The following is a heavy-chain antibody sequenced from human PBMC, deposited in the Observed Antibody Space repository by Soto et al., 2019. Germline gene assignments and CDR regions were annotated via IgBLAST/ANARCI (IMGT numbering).Heavy chain of an antibody. D-gene: IGHD4-17*01. Sequence: QVQLQESGPGLVKPSQTLSLTCTVSGGSISSGGYYWSWIRQHPGKGLEWIGYIYYSGSTYYNPSLKRRVTISVDTSKNQFSLKLSSVTAADTAVYYCARGIVVTHGDYGSYFDYWGQGTLVTVSS. CDR3: ARGIVVTHGDYGSYFDY. CDR1: GGSISSGGYY. V-gene: IGHV4-31*03. CDR2: IYYSGST. J-gene: IGHJ4*02.